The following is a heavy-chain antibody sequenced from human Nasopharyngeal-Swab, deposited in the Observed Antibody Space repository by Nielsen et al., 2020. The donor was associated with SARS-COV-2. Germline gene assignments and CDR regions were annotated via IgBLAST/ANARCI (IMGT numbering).Heavy chain of an antibody. D-gene: IGHD6-13*01. CDR2: ISSSGSTI. Sequence: GESLKISCAASGFTFSDYYMSWIRQAPGKGLEWVSYISSSGSTIYYADSVKGRSTISRDNAKNSLYLQMNSLRAEDTAVYYCARDSSKQQLVFYGMDVWGQGTTVTVSS. CDR1: GFTFSDYY. V-gene: IGHV3-11*04. J-gene: IGHJ6*02. CDR3: ARDSSKQQLVFYGMDV.